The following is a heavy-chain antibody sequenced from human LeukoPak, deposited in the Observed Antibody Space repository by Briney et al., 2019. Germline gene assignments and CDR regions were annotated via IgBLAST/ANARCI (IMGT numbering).Heavy chain of an antibody. D-gene: IGHD6-19*01. CDR2: INPNSGGT. CDR1: GYTFTGYY. V-gene: IGHV1-2*02. CDR3: VTDGAVAGTAYPEY. J-gene: IGHJ4*02. Sequence: ASVKVSCKASGYTFTGYYIHWVRQAPGQGLEWMGWINPNSGGTKYAQKFQGRVTMTRDTSISTAYMELSSLTSDDTALYYCVTDGAVAGTAYPEYWGQGTLVTVSS.